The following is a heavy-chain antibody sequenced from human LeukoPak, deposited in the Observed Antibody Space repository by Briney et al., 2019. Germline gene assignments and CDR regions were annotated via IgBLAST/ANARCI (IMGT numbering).Heavy chain of an antibody. CDR1: GFTFSSYA. J-gene: IGHJ4*02. D-gene: IGHD3-10*01. V-gene: IGHV3-23*01. Sequence: PGGSLRLSCAASGFTFSSYAMSWVRQVPGKGLEWVSGISGSGGSTDYAESVKGRFTISRDNSKNTLYLQMNSLRAEDTAVYYCAKDFREHSAGYYYFDYWGQGTLVTVSS. CDR2: ISGSGGST. CDR3: AKDFREHSAGYYYFDY.